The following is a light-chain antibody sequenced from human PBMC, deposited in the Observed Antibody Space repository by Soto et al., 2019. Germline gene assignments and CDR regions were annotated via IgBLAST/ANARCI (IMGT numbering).Light chain of an antibody. CDR1: NIGAKG. CDR2: DDR. V-gene: IGLV3-21*02. CDR3: QVWHSTSVRV. J-gene: IGLJ2*01. Sequence: SYDLTQPPSVSVAPGQTASITCGGNNIGAKGVHWYQQKNPGQAPVLVVFDDRARPSAIPERFSGSNSGNTATLTISRVEAGDEADYYCQVWHSTSVRVFGGGTKVTVL.